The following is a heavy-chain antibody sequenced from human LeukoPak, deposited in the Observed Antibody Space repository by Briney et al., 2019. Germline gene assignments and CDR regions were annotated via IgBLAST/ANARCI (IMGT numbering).Heavy chain of an antibody. V-gene: IGHV3-23*01. CDR2: ISGSGGST. J-gene: IGHJ4*02. D-gene: IGHD1-14*01. CDR3: VRTGTFRSGRYYYDY. Sequence: GSLRLSCAASGFTFSSYAMSWVRQAPGKGLEWVSAISGSGGSTYYADSVKGRFTISRDNSKNTLYLQMNSLRAEDTAVYFCVRTGTFRSGRYYYDYWGQGTLVTVSS. CDR1: GFTFSSYA.